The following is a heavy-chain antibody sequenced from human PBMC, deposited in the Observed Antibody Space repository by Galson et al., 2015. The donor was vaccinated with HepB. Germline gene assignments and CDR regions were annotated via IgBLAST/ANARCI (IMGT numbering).Heavy chain of an antibody. Sequence: SVKVSCKASGGTFSSYAISWVRQAPGQGLEWMGGIIPIFGTANYAQKFQGRVTITADESTSTAYMELSSLRSEDTAVYYCATDPGAGRYYPLFYWGQGTLVTVSS. CDR3: ATDPGAGRYYPLFY. CDR1: GGTFSSYA. CDR2: IIPIFGTA. V-gene: IGHV1-69*13. J-gene: IGHJ4*02. D-gene: IGHD3-22*01.